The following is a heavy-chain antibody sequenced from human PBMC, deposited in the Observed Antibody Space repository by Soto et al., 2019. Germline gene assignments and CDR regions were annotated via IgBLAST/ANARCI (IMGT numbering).Heavy chain of an antibody. D-gene: IGHD4-17*01. V-gene: IGHV4-59*01. CDR1: GGSISSYY. CDR2: IYYSGST. Sequence: SETLSLTCTVSGGSISSYYWSWIRQPPGKGLEWIGYIYYSGSTNYNPSLKSRVTISVDTSKNQFSLKLSSVTAADTAVYYCARDKSAVTTTFDYCGQGTLVTVSS. J-gene: IGHJ4*02. CDR3: ARDKSAVTTTFDY.